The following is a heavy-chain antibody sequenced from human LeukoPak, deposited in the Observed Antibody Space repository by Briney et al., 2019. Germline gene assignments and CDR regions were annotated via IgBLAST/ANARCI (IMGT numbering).Heavy chain of an antibody. CDR3: ARAVVPAARFDY. D-gene: IGHD2-2*01. CDR2: IYYSGST. V-gene: IGHV4-30-4*08. Sequence: SQTLSLTCTVSGGSISSGDYYWSWIRQPPGKGLEWIGYIYYSGSTYYNPSLKSRVTISVDTSKNQFSLKLSSVTAADAAVYYCARAVVPAARFDYWGQGTLVTVSS. CDR1: GGSISSGDYY. J-gene: IGHJ4*02.